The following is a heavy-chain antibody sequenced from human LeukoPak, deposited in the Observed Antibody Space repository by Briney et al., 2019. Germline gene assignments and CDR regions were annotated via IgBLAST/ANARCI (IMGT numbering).Heavy chain of an antibody. D-gene: IGHD2-21*01. CDR1: GGSFSSGNW. CDR2: IYHSGST. CDR3: ARAPIVVELNVFDI. Sequence: SETLSLTCAVSGGSFSSGNWWSWVRQPPGKGLEWIGEIYHSGSTNYNPSLKSRVTISVDKSKNQFSLKLSSVTAADTAVYYCARAPIVVELNVFDIWGQGTMVTVSS. J-gene: IGHJ3*02. V-gene: IGHV4-4*02.